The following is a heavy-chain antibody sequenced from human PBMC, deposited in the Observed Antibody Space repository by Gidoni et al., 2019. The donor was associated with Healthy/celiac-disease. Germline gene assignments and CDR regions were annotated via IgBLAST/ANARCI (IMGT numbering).Heavy chain of an antibody. CDR3: ARERITMVQGVIPSTPFDY. D-gene: IGHD3-10*01. CDR1: GYTFTGYS. J-gene: IGHJ4*02. V-gene: IGHV1-2*06. CDR2: INPNSGGT. Sequence: QVQLVQSGAEVKKPGASVKVSCKAYGYTFTGYSMHWVRQAPGQGLEWMGRINPNSGGTNYAQKFQGRVTMTRDTSISTAYMELSRLRSDDTAVYYCARERITMVQGVIPSTPFDYWGQGTLVTVSS.